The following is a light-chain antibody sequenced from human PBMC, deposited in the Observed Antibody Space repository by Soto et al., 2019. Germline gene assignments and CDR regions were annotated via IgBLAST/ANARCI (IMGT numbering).Light chain of an antibody. J-gene: IGLJ3*02. CDR1: SSDVGIYNY. V-gene: IGLV2-14*01. CDR3: TSFTTSSIGV. Sequence: QSALTQPASVSGSPGQSITICCTGTSSDVGIYNYVSWYQQHPGKAPKLMICEVSNRPSGVSNRFSGSKSGNTASLTISGLRAEDEADYYCTSFTTSSIGVFGGGTKLTVL. CDR2: EVS.